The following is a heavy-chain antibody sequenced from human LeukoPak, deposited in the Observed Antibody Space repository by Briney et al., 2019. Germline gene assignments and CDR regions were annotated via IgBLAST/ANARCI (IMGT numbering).Heavy chain of an antibody. D-gene: IGHD5-18*01. CDR1: GQTFNSYS. J-gene: IGHJ4*02. CDR2: ISGSSSSI. CDR3: ARDHYGYPDS. Sequence: PGGSLRLSCVASGQTFNSYSMNWVRQAPGRGLEWVSSISGSSSSIKYADSVKGRFTISRDNAKNSLFLQMNSLRAEDTAIYYCARDHYGYPDSWGQGTLVTVSS. V-gene: IGHV3-21*01.